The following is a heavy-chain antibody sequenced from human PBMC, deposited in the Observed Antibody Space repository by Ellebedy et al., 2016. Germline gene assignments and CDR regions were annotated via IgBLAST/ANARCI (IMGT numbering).Heavy chain of an antibody. J-gene: IGHJ4*02. CDR2: ISSSSSYI. V-gene: IGHV3-21*01. D-gene: IGHD4-11*01. CDR1: GFTFSSYS. CDR3: ARDVLMTTVTTGGFDY. Sequence: GGSLRLSCAASGFTFSSYSMNWVRQAPGKGLEWVSSISSSSSYIYYADSVKGRFTISRDNAKNSLFLQMNSLRAEDTAAYFCARDVLMTTVTTGGFDYWGQGTLVTVSS.